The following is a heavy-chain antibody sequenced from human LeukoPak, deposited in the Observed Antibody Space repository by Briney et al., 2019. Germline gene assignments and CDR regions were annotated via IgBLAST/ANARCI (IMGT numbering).Heavy chain of an antibody. J-gene: IGHJ5*02. D-gene: IGHD3-3*01. CDR3: ARGRYYDFWSGPTKLNWFDP. CDR2: INHSGST. V-gene: IGHV4-34*01. Sequence: SETLSLTCAVYGGSFSGYYWSWIRQPPGKGLEWIGEINHSGSTNYNPSLKSRVTISVDTSKNQISLKLSSVTAADTAVYYCARGRYYDFWSGPTKLNWFDPWGQGTLVTVSS. CDR1: GGSFSGYY.